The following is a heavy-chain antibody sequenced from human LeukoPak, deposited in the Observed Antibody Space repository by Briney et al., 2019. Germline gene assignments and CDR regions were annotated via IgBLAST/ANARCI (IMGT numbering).Heavy chain of an antibody. V-gene: IGHV3-21*01. J-gene: IGHJ4*02. CDR3: ARASIAARPVDC. CDR1: GFTFSSYS. D-gene: IGHD6-6*01. CDR2: ISSSSSYI. Sequence: GGSLRLSCAASGFTFSSYSMNWVRQAPGKGLEWVSSISSSSSYIYYADSVKGRFTISRDNAKNSLYLQMNSLRAEDTAVYYCARASIAARPVDCWGQGTLVTVSA.